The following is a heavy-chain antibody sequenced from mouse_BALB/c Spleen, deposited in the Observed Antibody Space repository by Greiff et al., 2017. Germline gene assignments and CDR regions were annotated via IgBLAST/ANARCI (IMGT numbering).Heavy chain of an antibody. V-gene: IGHV5-6-4*01. CDR3: TRDNSGSSLDY. CDR1: GFTFSSYT. J-gene: IGHJ2*01. Sequence: EVQRVESGGGLVKPGGSLKLSCAASGFTFSSYTMSWVRQTPEKRLEWVATISSGGSYTYYPDSVKGRFTISRDNAKNTLYLQMSSLKSEDTAMYYCTRDNSGSSLDYWGQGTTLTVSS. CDR2: ISSGGSYT. D-gene: IGHD1-1*01.